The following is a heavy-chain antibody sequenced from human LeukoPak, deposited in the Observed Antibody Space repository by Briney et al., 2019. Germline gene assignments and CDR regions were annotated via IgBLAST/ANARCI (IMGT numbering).Heavy chain of an antibody. V-gene: IGHV3-74*01. D-gene: IGHD3-9*01. CDR3: ARSRYDILTGYSGFMDV. J-gene: IGHJ6*03. Sequence: PAGGSLRLSCATSGFTFSTFWMHWVRQAPGKGLVWVSRINHDGSSTNYADSVKGRFTISRDNAKNTLHLQMNSLRAEDTAVYYCARSRYDILTGYSGFMDVWGKGTTVTISS. CDR2: INHDGSST. CDR1: GFTFSTFW.